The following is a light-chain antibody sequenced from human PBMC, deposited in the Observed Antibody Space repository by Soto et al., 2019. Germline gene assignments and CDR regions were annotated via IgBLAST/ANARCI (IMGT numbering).Light chain of an antibody. V-gene: IGLV2-14*01. CDR1: SSDVGGYNY. CDR3: CSYTSSSTLA. Sequence: QSALTQPASVSGSPGQPITIPCTGTSSDVGGYNYVSWYQLHPGKAPKLIIYEVRYRPSGVSNRFSGYKSGNTASLTISGLQFADEADYYCCSYTSSSTLAFGTGTKVTVL. CDR2: EVR. J-gene: IGLJ1*01.